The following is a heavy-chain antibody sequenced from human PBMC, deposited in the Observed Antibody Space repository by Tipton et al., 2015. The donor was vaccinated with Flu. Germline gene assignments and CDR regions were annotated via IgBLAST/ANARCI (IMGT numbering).Heavy chain of an antibody. CDR2: MNPDSGDT. V-gene: IGHV1-8*01. Sequence: LVQSGAEVKKPGASVKVSCKASGYTFADYDIYWARQASGQGLEWMGWMNPDSGDTAYAQKFQGRVTMTRNTSITTAYMELSSLRFEDTAVYYCARVTGWFDPWGQGALVTVSS. J-gene: IGHJ5*02. CDR3: ARVTGWFDP. CDR1: GYTFADYD.